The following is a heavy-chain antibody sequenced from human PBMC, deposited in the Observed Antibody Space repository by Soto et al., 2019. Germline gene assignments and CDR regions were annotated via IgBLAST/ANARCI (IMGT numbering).Heavy chain of an antibody. CDR2: ISSNGGST. D-gene: IGHD6-19*01. Sequence: EVQLVEYGGGLVQPGGSLRLSCAASGFTFSSYAMYWVRQAPGKGLEYVSAISSNGGSTSYANSVKGRFTISRDNSKNTLYLQMGSLRAEDMAVYYCARGARGAVAGTYSFDYWGQGTLVTVSS. CDR3: ARGARGAVAGTYSFDY. J-gene: IGHJ4*02. CDR1: GFTFSSYA. V-gene: IGHV3-64*01.